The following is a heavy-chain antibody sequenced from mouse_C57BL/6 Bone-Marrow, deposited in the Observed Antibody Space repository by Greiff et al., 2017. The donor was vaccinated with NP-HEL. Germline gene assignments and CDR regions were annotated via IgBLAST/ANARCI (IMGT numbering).Heavy chain of an antibody. Sequence: VQLQQSGAELVRPGASVKLSCTASGFNIKDDYMHWVKQRPEQGLEWIGWIDPENGDTEYASKLQGRATITADTSSNTAYLQRSSLTSEDTAVYYCTSGSSPFAYWGQGTLVTVSA. J-gene: IGHJ3*01. D-gene: IGHD1-1*01. CDR1: GFNIKDDY. CDR3: TSGSSPFAY. CDR2: IDPENGDT. V-gene: IGHV14-4*01.